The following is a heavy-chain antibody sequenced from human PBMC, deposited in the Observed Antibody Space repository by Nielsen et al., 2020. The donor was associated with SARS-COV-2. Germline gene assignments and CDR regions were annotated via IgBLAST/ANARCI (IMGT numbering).Heavy chain of an antibody. D-gene: IGHD2-15*01. CDR3: AREADCSGGSCYSFDY. CDR2: IYSGGST. V-gene: IGHV3-66*01. Sequence: GESLKISCAASGFTVSSNYMSWVRQAPGKGLEWVSVIYSGGSTYYADSVKGRFTISRDNSKNTLYLQMNSLRAEDTAVYYCAREADCSGGSCYSFDYWGQGTLVTVSS. CDR1: GFTVSSNY. J-gene: IGHJ4*02.